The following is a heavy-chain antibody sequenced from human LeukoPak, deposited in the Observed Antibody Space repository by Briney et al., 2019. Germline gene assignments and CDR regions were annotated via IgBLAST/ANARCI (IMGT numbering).Heavy chain of an antibody. V-gene: IGHV4-39*01. J-gene: IGHJ4*02. Sequence: SETLSLTCTVSGGSISSSGFCWDWIRQPPGKGLEWIGAIFYSGNTHYNPSLKSRVTISVDTSKNQFSLKLSSVTAADTAVYYCARHRMPDALASAFDYWGQGTLVTVSS. CDR2: IFYSGNT. CDR3: ARHRMPDALASAFDY. CDR1: GGSISSSGFC. D-gene: IGHD2-15*01.